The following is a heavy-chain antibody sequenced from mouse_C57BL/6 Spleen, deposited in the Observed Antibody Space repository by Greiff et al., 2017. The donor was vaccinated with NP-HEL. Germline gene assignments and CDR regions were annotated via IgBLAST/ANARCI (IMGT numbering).Heavy chain of an antibody. Sequence: QVQLQQPGTELVKPGASVKLSCKASGYTFTSYWMHWVKQRPGQGLEWIGNINPSNGGTNYNEKFKSKATLTVDTSSSTAYMQLSSLTSEDSAVYYCARSGPNYYGSSPYDVWGTGTTVTVAS. J-gene: IGHJ1*03. D-gene: IGHD1-1*01. CDR2: INPSNGGT. CDR1: GYTFTSYW. CDR3: ARSGPNYYGSSPYDV. V-gene: IGHV1-53*01.